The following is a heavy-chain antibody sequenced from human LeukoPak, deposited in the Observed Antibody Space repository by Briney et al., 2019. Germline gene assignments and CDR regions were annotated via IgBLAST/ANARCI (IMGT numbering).Heavy chain of an antibody. CDR2: IRYDGSNK. D-gene: IGHD5-12*01. CDR1: GFNFRDYG. J-gene: IGHJ4*02. V-gene: IGHV3-30*02. Sequence: GGSLRLSCAASGFNFRDYGMHWVRQAPGKGLEWVAFIRYDGSNKYYADSVKGRFTISRDNSKNTLYLQMNSLRAEDTAVYYCAKDRDSDYDWYFYFDYWGQGTLVTVSS. CDR3: AKDRDSDYDWYFYFDY.